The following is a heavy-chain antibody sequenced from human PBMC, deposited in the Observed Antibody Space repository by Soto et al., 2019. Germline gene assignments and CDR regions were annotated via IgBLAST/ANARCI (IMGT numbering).Heavy chain of an antibody. J-gene: IGHJ4*02. CDR3: ARVGYDSSGYYYSA. CDR1: GYSFTSNA. D-gene: IGHD3-22*01. Sequence: QVQLVQSGAEEKKPGASVKVSCKASGYSFTSNAMHWVRQAPGQRLEWMGWINGGNGNTKYSQKFWGRVTITRDTSXGTAYMELSSLRYEDTAVYYCARVGYDSSGYYYSAWGQGTLVTVSS. CDR2: INGGNGNT. V-gene: IGHV1-3*05.